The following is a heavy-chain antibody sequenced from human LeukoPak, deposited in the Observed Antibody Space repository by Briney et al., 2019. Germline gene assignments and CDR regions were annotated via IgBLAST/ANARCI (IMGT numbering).Heavy chain of an antibody. Sequence: GESLKISCKGSGYSFTHYWIAWVRQMPGKGLEWMGVIYPGDSDTRYSPSFQGQVTISTDESIATAYLQWSSLNSSDTAMYYCARRIAIFGDGNWFDFWGQGTLVTVFS. CDR1: GYSFTHYW. CDR3: ARRIAIFGDGNWFDF. V-gene: IGHV5-51*01. D-gene: IGHD3-3*01. J-gene: IGHJ5*01. CDR2: IYPGDSDT.